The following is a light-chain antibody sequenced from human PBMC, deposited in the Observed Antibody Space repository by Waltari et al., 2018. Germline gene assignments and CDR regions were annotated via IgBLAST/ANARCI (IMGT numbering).Light chain of an antibody. Sequence: DIVMIQSPVSLPVTPGEPASISCRSSQSLLHSNGYNYLHWYLQKPGQSPQLLIYLGSHRASGVPDRFSGSGSGTDFTLKISRVEAEDVGIYYCMQALQTLLTFGGGTKVEIK. V-gene: IGKV2-28*01. CDR1: QSLLHSNGYNY. CDR2: LGS. CDR3: MQALQTLLT. J-gene: IGKJ4*01.